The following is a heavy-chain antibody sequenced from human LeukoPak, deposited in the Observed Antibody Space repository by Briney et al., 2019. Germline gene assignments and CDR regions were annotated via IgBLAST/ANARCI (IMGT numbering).Heavy chain of an antibody. J-gene: IGHJ4*02. Sequence: ASVKVSCKASGYTFTGYYIHWVRQAPGQGLEWMGRINPNSGGTNYAQKFQGRVTMTRDTSINTAYMDLSGLTSDDTAVYYCASRTSCFLWGQGTLVTVSS. CDR3: ASRTSCFL. CDR2: INPNSGGT. CDR1: GYTFTGYY. D-gene: IGHD2-2*01. V-gene: IGHV1-2*06.